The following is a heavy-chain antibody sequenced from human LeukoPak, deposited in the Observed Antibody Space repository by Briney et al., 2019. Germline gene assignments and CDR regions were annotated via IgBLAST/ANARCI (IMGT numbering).Heavy chain of an antibody. CDR2: ISPNSGDT. CDR3: VGEPGGSSPFDY. Sequence: GASVKVSCKASGYTFTGYYIHWVRQAPGQGLEWMGWISPNSGDTRYAQKFQGRVTMTRGTSINTACMELSSLRSDDTALYYCVGEPGGSSPFDYWGQGTLVTVSS. V-gene: IGHV1-2*02. D-gene: IGHD1-26*01. CDR1: GYTFTGYY. J-gene: IGHJ4*02.